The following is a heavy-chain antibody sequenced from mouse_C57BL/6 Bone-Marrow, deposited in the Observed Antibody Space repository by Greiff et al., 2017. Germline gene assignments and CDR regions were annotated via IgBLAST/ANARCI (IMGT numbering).Heavy chain of an antibody. D-gene: IGHD1-1*01. CDR1: GYTFNSYW. J-gene: IGHJ2*01. V-gene: IGHV1-64*01. CDR3: ARWTGIYCCSQFLFAY. CDR2: IHPNSGST. Sequence: QVQLQQPGAELVKPGASVKLSCKASGYTFNSYWMHWVKQRPGQGLEWIGMIHPNSGSTKYNEKFKSKATMTVDKSSSTAYMQLSSLTSEHSAVYSCARWTGIYCCSQFLFAYWGQGTTLTVSS.